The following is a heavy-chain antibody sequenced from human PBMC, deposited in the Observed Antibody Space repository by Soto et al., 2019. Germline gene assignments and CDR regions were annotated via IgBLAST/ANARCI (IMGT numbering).Heavy chain of an antibody. Sequence: ASVKVSCKASGYTFTSYYMHWVRQAPGQGLEWMGIINPSGGSTSCAQKFQGRVTMTRDTSTSTVYMELSSLRSEDTAVYYCARDRDCSGGSCLHAFDIWGQGTMVTVSS. CDR3: ARDRDCSGGSCLHAFDI. D-gene: IGHD2-15*01. CDR1: GYTFTSYY. CDR2: INPSGGST. J-gene: IGHJ3*02. V-gene: IGHV1-46*03.